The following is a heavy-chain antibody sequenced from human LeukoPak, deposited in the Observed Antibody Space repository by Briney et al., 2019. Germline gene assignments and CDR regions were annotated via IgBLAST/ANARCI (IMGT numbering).Heavy chain of an antibody. CDR2: IHYSGKA. CDR3: ARFGVDYDMDV. Sequence: SETLSLTCTVSGGSLSGHYWTWVRQPPREGLECIGQIHYSGKADYNPSLRSRITISVDTCKNQMSLKVTSVTAADTAVYYCARFGVDYDMDVWGQGTTVTVS. D-gene: IGHD3-16*01. J-gene: IGHJ6*02. CDR1: GGSLSGHY. V-gene: IGHV4-59*11.